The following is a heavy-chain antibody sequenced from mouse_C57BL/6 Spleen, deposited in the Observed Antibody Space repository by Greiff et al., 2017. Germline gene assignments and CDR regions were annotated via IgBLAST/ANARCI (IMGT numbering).Heavy chain of an antibody. D-gene: IGHD2-4*01. J-gene: IGHJ3*01. CDR3: TRAYDYDGNY. V-gene: IGHV14-4*01. CDR2: IDPENGDT. CDR1: GFNIKDDY. Sequence: EVMLVESGAELVRPGASVKLSCTASGFNIKDDYMHWVKQRPEQGLEWIGWIDPENGDTEYASKFQGKATITADTSSNTAYLQLSSLTSEDTAVYYCTRAYDYDGNYWGQGTLVTVSA.